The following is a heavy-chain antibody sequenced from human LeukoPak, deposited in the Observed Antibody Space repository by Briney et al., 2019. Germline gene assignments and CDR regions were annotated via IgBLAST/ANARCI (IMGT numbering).Heavy chain of an antibody. CDR3: ARGGYCSGGSCYQSFDAFDI. Sequence: PGGSLRLSCAASGFTFSSYSMNWVRQAPGKGLEWVSSISSSSSYIYYADSVKGRFTISRDNAKNSLYLQMNSLRAEDTAVYYCARGGYCSGGSCYQSFDAFDIWGQGTMVTVSS. D-gene: IGHD2-15*01. J-gene: IGHJ3*02. CDR1: GFTFSSYS. CDR2: ISSSSSYI. V-gene: IGHV3-21*01.